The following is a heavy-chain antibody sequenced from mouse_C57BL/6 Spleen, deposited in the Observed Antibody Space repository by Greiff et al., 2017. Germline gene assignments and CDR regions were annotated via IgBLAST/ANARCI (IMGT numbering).Heavy chain of an antibody. CDR2: IYPGSGNT. V-gene: IGHV1-76*01. CDR1: GYTFTDYY. J-gene: IGHJ4*01. Sequence: QVQLQQSGAELVRPGASVKLSCKASGYTFTDYYINWVKQRPGQGLEWIARIYPGSGNTYYNEKFKGKATLTAEKSSSTAYMQLSSLTSEDSAVYFCARGGDSGDAMDYWGQGTSVTVSS. CDR3: ARGGDSGDAMDY.